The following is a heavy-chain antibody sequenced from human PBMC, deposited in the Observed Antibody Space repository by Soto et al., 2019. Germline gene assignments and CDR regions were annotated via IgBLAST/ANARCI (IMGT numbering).Heavy chain of an antibody. D-gene: IGHD4-4*01. Sequence: QVQLVESGGGLVQPGRSLRLSCAASGFTFSSYAIHWVRQAPGKGLEWVAVISYDGSNKYYADSVKGRFTISRDNSKNTLYLQMNSLRAEDTAVYYCAREPDYSFDYWGQGPLVTVSS. V-gene: IGHV3-30-3*01. CDR3: AREPDYSFDY. J-gene: IGHJ4*02. CDR1: GFTFSSYA. CDR2: ISYDGSNK.